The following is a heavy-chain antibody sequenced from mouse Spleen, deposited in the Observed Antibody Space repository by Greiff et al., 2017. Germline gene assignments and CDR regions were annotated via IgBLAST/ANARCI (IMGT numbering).Heavy chain of an antibody. V-gene: IGHV1-85*01. CDR1: GYTFTSYD. CDR3: ARTRYYYGSSSPYWYFDV. Sequence: QVQLQQSGPELVKPGASVKLSCKASGYTFTSYDINWVKQRPGPGHAWIGWIYPRDGSTKYNEKFKGKATLTVDTSSSTAYMELHSLTSEDSAVYFCARTRYYYGSSSPYWYFDVWGAGTTVTVSS. D-gene: IGHD1-1*01. J-gene: IGHJ1*01. CDR2: IYPRDGST.